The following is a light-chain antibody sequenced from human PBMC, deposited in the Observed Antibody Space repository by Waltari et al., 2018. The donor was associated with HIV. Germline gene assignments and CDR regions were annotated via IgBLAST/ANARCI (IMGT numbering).Light chain of an antibody. J-gene: IGLJ3*02. CDR1: RLRRSY. CDR2: GKN. CDR3: NSRDSSGNHLRV. Sequence: SSELSQDPAVSAALGQTVRITCQVDRLRRSYASWYHQKPGQAPVLVIYGKNNRPSGIPDRFSGSSSGNTASLTITGAQAEDEADYYCNSRDSSGNHLRVFGGGTKLTVL. V-gene: IGLV3-19*01.